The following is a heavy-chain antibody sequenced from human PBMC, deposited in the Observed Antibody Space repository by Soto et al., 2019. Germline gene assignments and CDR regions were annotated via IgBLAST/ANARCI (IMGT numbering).Heavy chain of an antibody. D-gene: IGHD3-9*01. CDR2: VYYRGNA. J-gene: IGHJ4*02. V-gene: IGHV4-39*01. Sequence: PSETLSLTCSVSDDSVNSDKYYWGWIRQPPGKGLEWIGSVYYRGNAYYNPSLQTRVTISLDKSKSQFSLKLNSVTAADPAVYFCARLEGLATISYYFDFWGPGALVTVSS. CDR3: ARLEGLATISYYFDF. CDR1: DDSVNSDKYY.